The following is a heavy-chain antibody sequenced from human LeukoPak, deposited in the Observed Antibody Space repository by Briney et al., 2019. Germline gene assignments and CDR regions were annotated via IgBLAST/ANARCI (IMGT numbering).Heavy chain of an antibody. V-gene: IGHV3-21*04. CDR1: GFTFSTYS. CDR3: AKDAQFMGGFDY. CDR2: ISSSSSYI. Sequence: GGSLRLSCAASGFTFSTYSMNWVRQTPGKGLEWVSSISSSSSYIYYADSVKGRFTVSRDNAKNSLYLQMNSLRAEDTAVYYCAKDAQFMGGFDYWGQGTLVSVSS. D-gene: IGHD3-16*01. J-gene: IGHJ4*02.